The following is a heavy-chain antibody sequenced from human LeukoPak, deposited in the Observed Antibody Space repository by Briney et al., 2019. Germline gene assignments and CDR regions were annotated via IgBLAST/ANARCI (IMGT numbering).Heavy chain of an antibody. D-gene: IGHD5-18*01. CDR2: IWYDGSKT. V-gene: IGHV3-33*01. CDR1: GFSFSNYG. Sequence: GRSLRLSCAASGFSFSNYGMHWIRQAPGKGLEWVAVIWYDGSKTYYADSVKGRFTISRDNSENTLYLQVSSLRAEDTAVYYCAREVTLRLGYWFDPWGRGTLVTVSS. J-gene: IGHJ5*02. CDR3: AREVTLRLGYWFDP.